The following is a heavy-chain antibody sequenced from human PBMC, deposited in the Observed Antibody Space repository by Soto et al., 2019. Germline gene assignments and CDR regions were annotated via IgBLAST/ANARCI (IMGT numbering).Heavy chain of an antibody. CDR1: GGSFSGYY. CDR3: ARDKITGLFDY. V-gene: IGHV4-34*01. D-gene: IGHD2-8*02. Sequence: QVQLQQWGAGLLKPSETLSLTCAVYGGSFSGYYWTWIRQPPGTGLEWIGEINHSGSTNYNPSIKRQVNISVYTSKNQFSLQLTSVTAAYTAVYYCARDKITGLFDYWGQGTLVTVSS. CDR2: INHSGST. J-gene: IGHJ4*02.